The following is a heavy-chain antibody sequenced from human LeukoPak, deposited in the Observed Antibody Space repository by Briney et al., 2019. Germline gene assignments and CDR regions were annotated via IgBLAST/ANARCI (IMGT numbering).Heavy chain of an antibody. CDR1: GFVFSSYE. CDR2: ISTSGTTI. V-gene: IGHV3-48*03. Sequence: GGSLRLSCAASGFVFSSYEMNWVRQAPGKGLQWVSYISTSGTTIHYADSVKGRFAFSRDNAKNLVYLQMSSLRAEDTAVYCCASRQSYGGYDYWGQGTLVTVSS. CDR3: ASRQSYGGYDY. J-gene: IGHJ4*02. D-gene: IGHD5-12*01.